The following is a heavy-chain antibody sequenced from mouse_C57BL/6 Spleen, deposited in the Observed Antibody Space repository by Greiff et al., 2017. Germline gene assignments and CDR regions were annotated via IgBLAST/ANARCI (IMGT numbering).Heavy chain of an antibody. J-gene: IGHJ4*01. CDR3: ARHEKGTTVVAPGLSMDY. V-gene: IGHV1-62-2*01. D-gene: IGHD1-1*01. CDR2: FYPGSGSI. CDR1: GYTFTEYT. Sequence: VMLVESGAELVKPGASVKLSCKASGYTFTEYTIHWVKQRSGQGLEWIGWFYPGSGSIKYNEKFKDKATLTADKSSSTVYMELSRLTSEDSAVYFCARHEKGTTVVAPGLSMDYWGQGTSVTVSS.